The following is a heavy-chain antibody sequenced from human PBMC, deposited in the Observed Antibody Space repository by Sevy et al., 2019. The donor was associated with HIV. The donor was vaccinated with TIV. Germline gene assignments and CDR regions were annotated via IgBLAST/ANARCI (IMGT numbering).Heavy chain of an antibody. CDR1: GFTFSSYS. CDR3: ARVGEGCSSTSCYARYYYYYYYIDV. Sequence: GGSLRLSCAASGFTFSSYSMNWVRQAPGKGLEWVSSISSSSSYIYYADSVKGRFTISRDNAKNSLYLQMNSLRAEDTAVYYCARVGEGCSSTSCYARYYYYYYYIDVWGKGTTVTVSS. V-gene: IGHV3-21*01. J-gene: IGHJ6*03. D-gene: IGHD2-2*01. CDR2: ISSSSSYI.